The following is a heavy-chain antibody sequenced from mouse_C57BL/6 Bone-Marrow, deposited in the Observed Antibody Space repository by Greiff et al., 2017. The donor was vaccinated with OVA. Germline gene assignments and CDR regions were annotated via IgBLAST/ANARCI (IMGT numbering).Heavy chain of an antibody. CDR1: GFTFSSYG. CDR2: ISSGGSYT. D-gene: IGHD1-1*01. Sequence: EVMLVESGGDLVKPGGSLKLSCAASGFTFSSYGMSWVRQTPDKRLEWVATISSGGSYTYYPDSVKGRFTISRDNAKNTLYLQMSSLKSEDTAMYYCARLLLRWFAYWGQVTLVTVSA. J-gene: IGHJ3*01. V-gene: IGHV5-6*01. CDR3: ARLLLRWFAY.